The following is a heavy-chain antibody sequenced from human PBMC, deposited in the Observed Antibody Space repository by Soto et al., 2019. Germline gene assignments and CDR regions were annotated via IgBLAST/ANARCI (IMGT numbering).Heavy chain of an antibody. CDR2: VSFRGDI. CDR1: GFMFSSYT. Sequence: AGGSLRLSCTASGFMFSSYTMNWVRQAPGKGLEWVSSVSFRGDIYYADSLEGRFTISRDDAKNSLYLQMHSLRAEDTAVYYCARGCSSASCYYYWGQGTLVTVSS. V-gene: IGHV3-21*01. J-gene: IGHJ4*02. CDR3: ARGCSSASCYYY. D-gene: IGHD2-2*01.